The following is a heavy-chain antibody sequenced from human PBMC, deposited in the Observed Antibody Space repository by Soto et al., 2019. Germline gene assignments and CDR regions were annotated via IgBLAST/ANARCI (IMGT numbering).Heavy chain of an antibody. CDR1: GFTVSRDY. V-gene: IGHV3-53*01. Sequence: PGGFLRLSCAPPGFTVSRDYMSWVRQAPGKGLEWVSVIYSGGSTYYADSVKGRFTISRDNSKNTLYLQMNSPRADDTAVYYCARDRWGYGMDVWGQATTVT. J-gene: IGHJ6*02. CDR2: IYSGGST. D-gene: IGHD7-27*01. CDR3: ARDRWGYGMDV.